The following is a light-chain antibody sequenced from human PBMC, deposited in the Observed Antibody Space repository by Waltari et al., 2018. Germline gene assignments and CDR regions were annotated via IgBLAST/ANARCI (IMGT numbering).Light chain of an antibody. CDR3: SSYTSSSTLYV. CDR2: EVS. V-gene: IGLV2-14*01. J-gene: IGLJ1*01. Sequence: QSALTQPASVSGSPGQSITISCTGTRSDVGGYHYGSWYQPHPGKAPKLMIYEVSNRPSGVSNRFSGSKSGNTASLTISGLQAEDEADYYCSSYTSSSTLYVFGTGTKVTVL. CDR1: RSDVGGYHY.